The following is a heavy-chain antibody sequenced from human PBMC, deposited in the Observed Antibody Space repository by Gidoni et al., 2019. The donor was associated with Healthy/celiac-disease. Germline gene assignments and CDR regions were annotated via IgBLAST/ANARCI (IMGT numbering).Heavy chain of an antibody. CDR3: AKAYYGDYPHIGY. CDR2: ISWNSGSI. J-gene: IGHJ4*02. V-gene: IGHV3-9*01. Sequence: EVQLVESGGGLVQPGRSLRLSCAASGFTFDDYAMHWVRQAPGKGLEWVSGISWNSGSIGYADSVKGRFTISRDNAKNSLYLQMNSLRAEDTALYYCAKAYYGDYPHIGYWGQGTLVTVSS. CDR1: GFTFDDYA. D-gene: IGHD4-17*01.